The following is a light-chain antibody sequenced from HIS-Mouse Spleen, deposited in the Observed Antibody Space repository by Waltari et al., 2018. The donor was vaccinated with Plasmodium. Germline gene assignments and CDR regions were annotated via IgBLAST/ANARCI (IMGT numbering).Light chain of an antibody. J-gene: IGLJ2*01. V-gene: IGLV3-1*01. CDR3: QAWDSSTAYVV. CDR2: QDS. Sequence: SYELTQPPSVSVSPGQPASITCPGDTLGDKYACWYQQKPGQSPVLVICQDSKRPSGIPERFSGSNSGNTATLTISGTQAMDEADYYCQAWDSSTAYVVFGGGTKLTVL. CDR1: TLGDKY.